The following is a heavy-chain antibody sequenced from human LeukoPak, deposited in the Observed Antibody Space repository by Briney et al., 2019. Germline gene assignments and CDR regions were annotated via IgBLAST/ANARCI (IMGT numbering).Heavy chain of an antibody. V-gene: IGHV2-5*02. D-gene: IGHD3-22*01. CDR2: IYWDDDK. CDR3: ARHYYYDSSGYSYYFDY. CDR1: GFSLSTSGVG. J-gene: IGHJ4*02. Sequence: SGPTLVKPTQTLTLTCTFSGFSLSTSGVGVGWIRQPPGKALEWLALIYWDDDKRYSPSLKSRLTITKDTSKNQVVLTMTNMDPVDTATYYCARHYYYDSSGYSYYFDYWGQGTLVTVSS.